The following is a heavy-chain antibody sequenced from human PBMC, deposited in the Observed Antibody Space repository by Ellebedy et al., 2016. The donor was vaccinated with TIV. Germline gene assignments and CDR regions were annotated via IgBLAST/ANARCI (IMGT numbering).Heavy chain of an antibody. D-gene: IGHD1-14*01. CDR3: AKGGFRNWFDP. CDR1: GFTFSSYV. Sequence: GASLKISCAASGFTFSSYVMSWVRPAPGKRLERVAAISSDGADIYYADSVKGRFTISRDTSKNTLYLHMNSLRVEDTAIYYCAKGGFRNWFDPWGQGTLVTVSS. J-gene: IGHJ5*02. V-gene: IGHV3-23*01. CDR2: ISSDGADI.